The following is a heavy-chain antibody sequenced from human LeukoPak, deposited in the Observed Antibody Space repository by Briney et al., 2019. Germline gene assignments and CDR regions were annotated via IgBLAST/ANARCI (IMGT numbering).Heavy chain of an antibody. J-gene: IGHJ4*02. CDR1: GLTFSSYN. D-gene: IGHD6-19*01. V-gene: IGHV3-48*02. CDR2: ISNSGSMI. Sequence: SGGSLRLSCAVSGLTFSSYNMNWVHQAPGKGLEWVSYISNSGSMIYYADSVKGRFTLSRDNAKNSLYLQMNSLRDEDTAVYYCARGPISGWSADYWGQGTLVTVSS. CDR3: ARGPISGWSADY.